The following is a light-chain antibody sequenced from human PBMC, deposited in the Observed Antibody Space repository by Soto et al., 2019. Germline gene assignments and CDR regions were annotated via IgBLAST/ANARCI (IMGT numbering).Light chain of an antibody. CDR2: LTY. V-gene: IGKV1-17*01. CDR1: QGIGND. Sequence: DIQMTQSPSSLSASVGDRVTITCRARQGIGNDLGWYQQKPGKAPKRLIYLTYSLQTGVPSRFSGSASGTEFSLTISSLQPEDSATYFCLQHNSYPRTFGQGTKVEIK. J-gene: IGKJ1*01. CDR3: LQHNSYPRT.